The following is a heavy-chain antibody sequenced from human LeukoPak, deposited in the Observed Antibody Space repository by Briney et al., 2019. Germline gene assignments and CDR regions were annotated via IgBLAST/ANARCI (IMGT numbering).Heavy chain of an antibody. D-gene: IGHD6-19*01. CDR3: ARGPGYSSGWPYYFDY. V-gene: IGHV4-4*07. CDR1: AGSISSYY. Sequence: PSETLSLTCTVSAGSISSYYWSWIRQPAGKGLEWIGRIYNTGSTTYNPSLKSRVTMSVDTSKNQFSLKLTSVTAADTAVYYCARGPGYSSGWPYYFDYWGQGTLVTVSS. CDR2: IYNTGST. J-gene: IGHJ4*02.